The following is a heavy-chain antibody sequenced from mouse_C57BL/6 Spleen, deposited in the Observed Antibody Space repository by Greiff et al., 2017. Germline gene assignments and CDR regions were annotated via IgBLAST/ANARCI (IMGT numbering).Heavy chain of an antibody. J-gene: IGHJ2*01. V-gene: IGHV6-3*01. CDR1: GFTFSNYW. D-gene: IGHD2-12*01. CDR3: TGRDYNYFDY. Sequence: EVKVVQSGGGLVQPGGSMKLSCVASGFTFSNYWMNWVRQSPEKGLEWVAQIRLKSDNYATHYAESVKGRFTISRDDSKSSVYRQMNNLRAEDTGSYYCTGRDYNYFDYWGQGTTLTVAS. CDR2: IRLKSDNYAT.